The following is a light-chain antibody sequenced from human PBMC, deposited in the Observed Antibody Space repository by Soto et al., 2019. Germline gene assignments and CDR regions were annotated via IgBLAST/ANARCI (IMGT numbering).Light chain of an antibody. V-gene: IGLV2-11*01. J-gene: IGLJ3*02. CDR2: DVS. CDR3: CSYAGSYTWV. CDR1: SSDVGGYHY. Sequence: QSALTQPRSVSGSPGQSVTISCTGTSSDVGGYHYVSWYQQHPGKAPKLMIYDVSKRPSGVPDRFSGSKSGNTASLTISGLQAEGEADYYCCSYAGSYTWVFGGGIKLTVL.